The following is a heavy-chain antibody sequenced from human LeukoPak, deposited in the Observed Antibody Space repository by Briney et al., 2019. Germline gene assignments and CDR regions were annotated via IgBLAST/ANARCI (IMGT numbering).Heavy chain of an antibody. CDR3: AKVLNYYGSGYFDY. D-gene: IGHD3-10*01. CDR2: VKQDGSET. V-gene: IGHV3-7*03. J-gene: IGHJ4*02. CDR1: GFTFSGYW. Sequence: GGSLRLSCTASGFTFSGYWVTWVRQAPGKGLEWVAMVKQDGSETYYVDSVKGRFTISRDNAKNSLYLQMNSLRAEDTAVYYCAKVLNYYGSGYFDYWGQGTLVTVSS.